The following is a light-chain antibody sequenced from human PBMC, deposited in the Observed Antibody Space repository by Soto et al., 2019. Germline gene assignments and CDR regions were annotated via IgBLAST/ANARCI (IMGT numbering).Light chain of an antibody. V-gene: IGKV3-11*01. CDR2: DAS. J-gene: IGKJ4*01. CDR3: RQYGKKLEFA. Sequence: PGESATLSCRASQSLGRYLAWYQQKPGQAPMLLIYDASHRATGIQVRFSGSGSESDFTLTISSLETEDFAVYYCRQYGKKLEFAVGGGTKVEIK. CDR1: QSLGRY.